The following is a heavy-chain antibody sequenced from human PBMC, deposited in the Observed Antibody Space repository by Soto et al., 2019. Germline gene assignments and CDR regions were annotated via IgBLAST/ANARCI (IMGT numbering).Heavy chain of an antibody. D-gene: IGHD4-17*01. CDR1: GGSISSGGYS. Sequence: QLQLQESGSGLVKPSQTLSLTCAVSGGSISSGGYSWSWIRQPPGKGLEWIGYIYHSGSTYYNPTLKRRVTISVDRSKNQFSLKLSSVTAADTAVYYCARSTTVTPFSQGYAEYFQHWGQGTLVTVSS. CDR3: ARSTTVTPFSQGYAEYFQH. V-gene: IGHV4-30-2*01. CDR2: IYHSGST. J-gene: IGHJ1*01.